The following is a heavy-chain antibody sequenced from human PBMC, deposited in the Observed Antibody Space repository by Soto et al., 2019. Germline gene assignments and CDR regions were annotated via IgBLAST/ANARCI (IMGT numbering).Heavy chain of an antibody. CDR2: IYYSGTT. V-gene: IGHV4-59*01. Sequence: PSETLSLTCTVSGCSISSYYWSWIRQPPGKGLEWIGYIYYSGTTSYNPALKRRGTISITTSKNQFSLKLSSVTAADTAVYYCAREDSRWFDPWGQGTLVTVYS. CDR3: AREDSRWFDP. CDR1: GCSISSYY. J-gene: IGHJ5*02.